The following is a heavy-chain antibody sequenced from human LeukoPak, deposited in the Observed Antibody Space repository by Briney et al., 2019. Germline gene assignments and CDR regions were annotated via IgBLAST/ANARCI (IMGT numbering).Heavy chain of an antibody. D-gene: IGHD2-21*01. CDR3: ARAVGDNRAFDI. CDR2: LSLTGST. Sequence: SETLSLTCAVYGGSFSGYSWGWIRQPAGKGLEWIGRLSLTGSTTYSPSLKSRVTMSVDTSKNQFSLKLNSVTAADTAVYYCARAVGDNRAFDIWGQGTVVTVSS. J-gene: IGHJ3*02. CDR1: GGSFSGYS. V-gene: IGHV4-59*10.